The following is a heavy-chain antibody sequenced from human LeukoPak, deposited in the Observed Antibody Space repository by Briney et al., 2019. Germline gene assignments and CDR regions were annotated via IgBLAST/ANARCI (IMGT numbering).Heavy chain of an antibody. D-gene: IGHD3-10*01. CDR1: GGSFSGYY. Sequence: SETLSLTCAVCGGSFSGYYWSWIRQPPGKGLEWIGYIYYSGSTNYNPSLKSRVTISVDTSKNQFSLKLSSVTAADTAVYYCARVGGHYYGSGSYYMDYWGQGTLVTVSS. CDR2: IYYSGST. V-gene: IGHV4-59*01. J-gene: IGHJ4*02. CDR3: ARVGGHYYGSGSYYMDY.